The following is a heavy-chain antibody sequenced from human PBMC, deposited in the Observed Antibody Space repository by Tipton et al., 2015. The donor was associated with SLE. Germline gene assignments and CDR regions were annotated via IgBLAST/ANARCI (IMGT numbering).Heavy chain of an antibody. CDR1: DGTISDYY. D-gene: IGHD2-15*01. V-gene: IGHV4-4*07. CDR2: IYASGST. CDR3: ARGRGAATGNWFDP. J-gene: IGHJ5*02. Sequence: TLSLTCTVSDGTISDYYWTWIRQPAGEGLEWIGRIYASGSTNYNPSLRSRAAMSVDTSKSHFSLKLTSVTAADTAVYYCARGRGAATGNWFDPWGQGTLVTVSS.